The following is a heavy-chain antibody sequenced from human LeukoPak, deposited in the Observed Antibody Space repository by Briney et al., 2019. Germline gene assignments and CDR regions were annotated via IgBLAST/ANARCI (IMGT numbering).Heavy chain of an antibody. CDR2: ISGSGGST. CDR1: GFTFSTNW. J-gene: IGHJ6*03. D-gene: IGHD3-10*01. V-gene: IGHV3-23*01. CDR3: AKGSGGSGSYASDYYYYMDV. Sequence: GGSLRLSCAASGFTFSTNWMSWVRQAPGKGLEWVSAISGSGGSTYYADSVKGRFTISRDNSKNTLYLQMNSLRAEDTAVYYCAKGSGGSGSYASDYYYYMDVWGKGTTVTVSS.